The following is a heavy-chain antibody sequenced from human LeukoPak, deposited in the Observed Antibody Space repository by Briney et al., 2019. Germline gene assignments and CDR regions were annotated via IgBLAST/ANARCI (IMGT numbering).Heavy chain of an antibody. CDR1: GDSVSSGFYY. V-gene: IGHV4-61*03. Sequence: SETLSLTCTVSGDSVSSGFYYWSWIRQPPGKGLEWIGYIYYSGSTNYNPSLKSRVTISVDTSKNHFSLKLSSVTATDTAVYYCARRMTTAYWYFDLWGRGTLVTVSS. CDR3: ARRMTTAYWYFDL. CDR2: IYYSGST. J-gene: IGHJ2*01. D-gene: IGHD4-17*01.